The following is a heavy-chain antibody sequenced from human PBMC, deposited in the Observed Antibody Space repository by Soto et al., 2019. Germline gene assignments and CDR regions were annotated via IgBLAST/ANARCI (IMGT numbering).Heavy chain of an antibody. CDR2: INAGNGNT. Sequence: ASVKVSCKASGYTFTSYAMHWVRQAPGQRLEWMGWINAGNGNTKYSQKFQGRVTITRDTSASTAYMELRSLRSEDTAVYFCARISCKGGSCYFDFDHWGQGTLVTSPQ. D-gene: IGHD2-15*01. CDR1: GYTFTSYA. CDR3: ARISCKGGSCYFDFDH. V-gene: IGHV1-3*01. J-gene: IGHJ4*02.